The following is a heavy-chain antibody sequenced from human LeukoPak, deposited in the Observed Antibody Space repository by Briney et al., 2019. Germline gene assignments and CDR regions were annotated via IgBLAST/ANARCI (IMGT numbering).Heavy chain of an antibody. CDR3: ARDSPFSIAARPRYFDY. V-gene: IGHV1-2*04. D-gene: IGHD6-6*01. Sequence: GASVKVSCKASGYTFTGYYMHWVRQAPGQGLEWMGWINPNSGGTNYAQKFQGWVTMTRDTSISTAYMELSRLRSDDTAVYYCARDSPFSIAARPRYFDYWGQGTLVTVSS. J-gene: IGHJ4*02. CDR1: GYTFTGYY. CDR2: INPNSGGT.